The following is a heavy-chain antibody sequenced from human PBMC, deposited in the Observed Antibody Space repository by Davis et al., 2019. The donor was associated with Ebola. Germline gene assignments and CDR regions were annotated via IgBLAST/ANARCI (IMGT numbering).Heavy chain of an antibody. CDR3: ARVRNYYDSSGYYYDDY. Sequence: AASVKVSCKASGYTFTSYYMHWVRQAPGQGLEWMGIINPSGGSTNYAQKFQGRVTITADKSTSTAYMELSSLRSEDTAVYYCARVRNYYDSSGYYYDDYWGQGTLVTVSS. CDR2: INPSGGST. CDR1: GYTFTSYY. D-gene: IGHD3-22*01. V-gene: IGHV1-46*01. J-gene: IGHJ4*02.